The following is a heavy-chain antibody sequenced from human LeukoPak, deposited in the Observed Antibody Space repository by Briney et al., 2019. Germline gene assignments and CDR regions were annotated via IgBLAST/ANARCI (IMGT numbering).Heavy chain of an antibody. CDR3: AELGITMIGGV. J-gene: IGHJ6*04. D-gene: IGHD3-10*02. V-gene: IGHV3-23*01. CDR2: IVPSGSIS. CDR1: GFTFSRHG. Sequence: PGGSLRLSCAASGFTFSRHGINWVRQAPRKGLEWVSGIVPSGSISYYAASVKGRFTISRDNAKNTLYLQMDSLRAEDTAVYYCAELGITMIGGVWGKGTTVTISS.